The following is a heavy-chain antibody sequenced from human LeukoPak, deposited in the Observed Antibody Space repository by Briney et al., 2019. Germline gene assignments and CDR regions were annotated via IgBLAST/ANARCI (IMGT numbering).Heavy chain of an antibody. J-gene: IGHJ6*03. CDR3: ARSPRRAYYMDV. V-gene: IGHV3-7*01. CDR1: GFTFSTYW. CDR2: IKQDGSEK. Sequence: GGSLRLSCAASGFTFSTYWMSWVRQAPGKGLEWVANIKQDGSEKYYVGSVKGRFTMSRDNAKNSLYLQINSLRAEDTAVYYCARSPRRAYYMDVWGKGTTVTVSS.